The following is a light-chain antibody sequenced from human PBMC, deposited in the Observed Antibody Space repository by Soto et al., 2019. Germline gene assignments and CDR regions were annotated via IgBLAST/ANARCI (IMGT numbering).Light chain of an antibody. V-gene: IGLV2-23*01. J-gene: IGLJ3*02. Sequence: QSVLTQPASVSGSPGQSITISCTGTTSDVGSYNLVSWYQRHPGKAPKLMIYEGSKRPSGVSNRFSGSKSGNTASLTISGLQAEDEADYYCCSYGGSNNLRVFGGGTKLTVL. CDR1: TSDVGSYNL. CDR2: EGS. CDR3: CSYGGSNNLRV.